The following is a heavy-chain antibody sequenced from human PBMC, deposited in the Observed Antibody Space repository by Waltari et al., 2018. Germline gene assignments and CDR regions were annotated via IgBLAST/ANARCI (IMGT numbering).Heavy chain of an antibody. J-gene: IGHJ6*03. CDR1: GGSIRSRSHF. Sequence: QLQLQESGPGLVKPSETLSLSCAVSGGSIRSRSHFWGWIRQPPGKGLAWIGNIWHSGTTQYIPSLKSRVTISVDTSMNQFTLRLSSVTAADTAVYYCARELGELPYYLDVWGKGTSVTISS. V-gene: IGHV4-39*07. CDR3: ARELGELPYYLDV. D-gene: IGHD3-10*01. CDR2: IWHSGTT.